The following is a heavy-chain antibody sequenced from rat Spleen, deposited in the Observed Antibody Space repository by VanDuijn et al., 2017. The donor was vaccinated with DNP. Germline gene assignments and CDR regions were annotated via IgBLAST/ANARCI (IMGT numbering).Heavy chain of an antibody. V-gene: IGHV5S23*01. CDR1: GFTFSDYN. Sequence: EVQLVESGGGLVQPGGSLKLSCAASGFTFSDYNMAWVRQAPRKGLEWVASITNSGGSTYYRDSVKGRFTISRDNANGTLYLQMDNLRSEDTATYYCARGGRSYFDYWGQGVMVTVSS. CDR3: ARGGRSYFDY. D-gene: IGHD1-11*01. CDR2: ITNSGGST. J-gene: IGHJ2*01.